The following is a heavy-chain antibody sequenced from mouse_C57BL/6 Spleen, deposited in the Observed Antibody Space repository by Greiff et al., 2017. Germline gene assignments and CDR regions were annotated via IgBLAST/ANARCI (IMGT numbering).Heavy chain of an antibody. CDR3: ATHYGSSYEYFDY. CDR2: ISDGGSYT. Sequence: EVQRVESGGGLVKPGGSLKLSCAASGFTFSSYAMSWVRQTPEKRLEWVATISDGGSYTYYPDNVKGRFTISRDNAKNNLYLQMSHLKSEDTAMYYCATHYGSSYEYFDYWGQGTTRTVSS. J-gene: IGHJ2*01. D-gene: IGHD1-1*01. V-gene: IGHV5-4*01. CDR1: GFTFSSYA.